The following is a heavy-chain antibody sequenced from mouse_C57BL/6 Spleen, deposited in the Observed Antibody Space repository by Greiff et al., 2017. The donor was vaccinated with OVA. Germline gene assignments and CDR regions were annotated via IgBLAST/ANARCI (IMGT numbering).Heavy chain of an antibody. CDR2: ISDGGSYT. Sequence: EVKLVESGGGLVKPGGSLKLSCAASGFTFSSYAMSWVRQTPDKRLEWVATISDGGSYTYYPDNVKGRFTISRDNAKNNLYLQMSHLKSEDTAMYYCTFTNYEGLYFDYWGQGTPLTVSA. CDR1: GFTFSSYA. J-gene: IGHJ2*01. CDR3: TFTNYEGLYFDY. D-gene: IGHD2-1*01. V-gene: IGHV5-4*03.